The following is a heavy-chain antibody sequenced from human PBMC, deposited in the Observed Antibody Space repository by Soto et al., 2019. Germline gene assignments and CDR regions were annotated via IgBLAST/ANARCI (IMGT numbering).Heavy chain of an antibody. D-gene: IGHD2-2*01. CDR3: ARGAPSQLLWPYYYYGMDV. CDR2: ISYDGSNK. CDR1: GFTVSSYA. Sequence: PGGSLRLSCAASGFTVSSYAMHWVRQAPGKGLEWVAVISYDGSNKYYADSVKGRFTISRDNSKNTLYLQMNSLRAEDTAVYYCARGAPSQLLWPYYYYGMDVWGQGTTVPVSS. V-gene: IGHV3-30-3*01. J-gene: IGHJ6*02.